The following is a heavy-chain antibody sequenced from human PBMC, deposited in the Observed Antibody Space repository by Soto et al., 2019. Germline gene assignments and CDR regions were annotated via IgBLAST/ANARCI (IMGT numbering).Heavy chain of an antibody. CDR1: GGSISSGGHY. CDR3: ARRYYYDRSGYYYFDY. J-gene: IGHJ4*02. Sequence: QVQLQESGPGLVKPSQTLSLTCTVSGGSISSGGHYWNWIRQHPGKGLEWIGYIYHSGSAYYNPSLKSRVTISVDTSKNQFFLKLSSVTAADTAVYYCARRYYYDRSGYYYFDYWGQGTLVTVSS. CDR2: IYHSGSA. D-gene: IGHD3-22*01. V-gene: IGHV4-31*03.